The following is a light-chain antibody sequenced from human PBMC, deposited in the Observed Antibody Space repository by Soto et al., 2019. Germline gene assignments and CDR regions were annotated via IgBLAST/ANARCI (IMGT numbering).Light chain of an antibody. CDR3: QQYNSYSRT. Sequence: DIQMTQSPSTLSASVGDRVTITCRARQSISSWLAWYQQKPGKAPKLLIYKASSLESGVPSRFSGSGSGTEFTLTISSLQPADFTTYYCQQYNSYSRTFGQGTKVDIK. V-gene: IGKV1-5*03. CDR2: KAS. CDR1: QSISSW. J-gene: IGKJ1*01.